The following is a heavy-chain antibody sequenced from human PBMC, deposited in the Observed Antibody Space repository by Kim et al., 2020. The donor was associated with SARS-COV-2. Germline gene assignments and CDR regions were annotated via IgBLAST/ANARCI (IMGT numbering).Heavy chain of an antibody. CDR3: ARDPQLGYCSGGSCHQYYY. CDR2: IIPIFGTA. V-gene: IGHV1-69*13. CDR1: GGTFSSYA. Sequence: SVKVSSKASGGTFSSYAISWVRQAPGQGLEWMGGIIPIFGTANYAQKFQGRVTITADESTSTAYMELSSLRSEDTAMYYCARDPQLGYCSGGSCHQYYY. D-gene: IGHD2-15*01. J-gene: IGHJ6*01.